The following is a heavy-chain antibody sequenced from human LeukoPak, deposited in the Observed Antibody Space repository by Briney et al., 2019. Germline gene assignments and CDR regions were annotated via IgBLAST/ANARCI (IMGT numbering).Heavy chain of an antibody. D-gene: IGHD5-12*01. CDR1: GGSITSSSYY. V-gene: IGHV4-39*07. J-gene: IGHJ4*02. Sequence: SETLSLTCTVSGGSITSSSYYWGWIRQPPGKGLEWIGSVYYSGNTYYNSSLRSRVTISVDTSKNQFSLKLSSVTAADTATYYCARHTWQWLPFDDWGQGTQVTISS. CDR2: VYYSGNT. CDR3: ARHTWQWLPFDD.